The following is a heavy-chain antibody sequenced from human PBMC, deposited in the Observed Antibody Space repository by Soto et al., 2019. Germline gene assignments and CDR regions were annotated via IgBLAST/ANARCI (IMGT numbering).Heavy chain of an antibody. J-gene: IGHJ6*02. D-gene: IGHD2-2*01. V-gene: IGHV3-30*18. CDR3: AKDQYQLIRRCYGLDV. CDR2: ISYDGSNK. CDR1: GFTFSNYV. Sequence: QVQLVESGGGVVQPGRSLRLSCAASGFTFSNYVMHWVRQAPGKGLEWVAVISYDGSNKYYADSVRGRFTISRGNSKNTLFLQMNSLRPEDTAVYYCAKDQYQLIRRCYGLDVWGQGTTVTVSS.